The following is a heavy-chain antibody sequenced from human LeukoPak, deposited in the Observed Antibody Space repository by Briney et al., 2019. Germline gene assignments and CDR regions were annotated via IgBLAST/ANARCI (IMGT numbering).Heavy chain of an antibody. CDR3: ARGLLWFGENWFDP. CDR1: GYSISSGYY. CDR2: IYNSGST. J-gene: IGHJ5*02. D-gene: IGHD3-10*01. V-gene: IGHV4-38-2*02. Sequence: PSETLSFTCTVSGYSISSGYYWGWIRQPPGKGLEWIGSIYNSGSTYYNPSLKSRVTISVDTSKNQFSLKLSSVTAADTAVYYCARGLLWFGENWFDPWGQGTLVTVSS.